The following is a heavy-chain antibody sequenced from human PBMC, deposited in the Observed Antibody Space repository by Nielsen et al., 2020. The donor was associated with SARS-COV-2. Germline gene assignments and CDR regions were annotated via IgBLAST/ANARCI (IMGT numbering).Heavy chain of an antibody. V-gene: IGHV1-18*04. J-gene: IGHJ6*03. D-gene: IGHD2-2*01. Sequence: ASVKVSCKASDYTFINYNINWVRQAPGQGLEWMGWISPSNGSTNYAQIFQDRVTMTADTSSRTAYMELRSLRSDDTAVYYCAREGSGVVPGPLGLGMWCYYYYMDVWGKGTTVTVSS. CDR2: ISPSNGST. CDR3: AREGSGVVPGPLGLGMWCYYYYMDV. CDR1: DYTFINYN.